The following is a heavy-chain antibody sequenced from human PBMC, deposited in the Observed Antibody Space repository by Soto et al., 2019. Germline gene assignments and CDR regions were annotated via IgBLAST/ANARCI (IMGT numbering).Heavy chain of an antibody. Sequence: LSLTCTVSGGSISSYYWSWIRQPPGKGLEWIGYIYYSGSTNYNPSLKSRVTISVDTSKNQFSLKLSSVTAADTAVYYCARLVGATPGLDYYYGMDVWGQGTTVTVSS. CDR1: GGSISSYY. D-gene: IGHD1-26*01. CDR3: ARLVGATPGLDYYYGMDV. CDR2: IYYSGST. J-gene: IGHJ6*02. V-gene: IGHV4-59*01.